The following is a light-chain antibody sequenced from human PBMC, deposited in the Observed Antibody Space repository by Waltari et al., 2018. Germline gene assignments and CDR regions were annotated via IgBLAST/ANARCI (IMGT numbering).Light chain of an antibody. Sequence: QLVVTQSPSASASLGASVKLTSSLRSGHSSYTIAWHQKQPEKGPRYVMKVNSDGSHDKGDGIPDRFSGSSSGAERYLTISSLQSEDEADYYCQAWDSVTHVVFGGGTKLTVL. CDR1: SGHSSYT. J-gene: IGLJ2*01. CDR2: VNSDGSH. CDR3: QAWDSVTHVV. V-gene: IGLV4-69*01.